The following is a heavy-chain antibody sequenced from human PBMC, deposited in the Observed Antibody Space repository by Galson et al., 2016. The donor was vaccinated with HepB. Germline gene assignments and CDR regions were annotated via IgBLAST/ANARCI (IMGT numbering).Heavy chain of an antibody. CDR1: GGSISNYY. CDR3: ARISTGHFDY. D-gene: IGHD4-17*01. J-gene: IGHJ4*02. CDR2: FYYSGST. V-gene: IGHV4-59*12. Sequence: ETLSLTCTVSGGSISNYYWTWIRQSPGKGLEWIGDFYYSGSTSYNPSLKSRVTISVGTSNNQFSLKVNSLIAADTAVYYCARISTGHFDYWGQGTLVTVSS.